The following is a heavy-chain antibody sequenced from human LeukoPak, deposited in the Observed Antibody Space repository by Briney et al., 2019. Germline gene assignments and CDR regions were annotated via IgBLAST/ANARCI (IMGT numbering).Heavy chain of an antibody. CDR3: ARGSREFHH. CDR1: GFTFSSYA. J-gene: IGHJ1*01. CDR2: ISYDGSNK. V-gene: IGHV3-30-3*01. Sequence: PGGSLRLSCAASGFTFSSYAMHWVRQAPGKGLEWVAVISYDGSNKYYADSVKGRFTISRDNAKNSLYLQMNSLRAEDTAVYYCARGSREFHHWGQGTLVSVSS. D-gene: IGHD1-26*01.